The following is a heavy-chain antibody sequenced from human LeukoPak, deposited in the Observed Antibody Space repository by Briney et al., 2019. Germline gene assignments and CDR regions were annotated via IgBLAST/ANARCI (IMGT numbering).Heavy chain of an antibody. CDR1: GYTFTGYY. CDR3: ARSLFLVVPAAMFVEDWFDP. V-gene: IGHV1-2*02. Sequence: ASVKVSCKASGYTFTGYYMHWVRQAPGQGLEWMGWINPNSGGTNYAQKFQGRVTMTRDTSISTAYMELSRLRSDDTAVYYCARSLFLVVPAAMFVEDWFDPWGQGTLVTVSS. D-gene: IGHD2-2*01. J-gene: IGHJ5*02. CDR2: INPNSGGT.